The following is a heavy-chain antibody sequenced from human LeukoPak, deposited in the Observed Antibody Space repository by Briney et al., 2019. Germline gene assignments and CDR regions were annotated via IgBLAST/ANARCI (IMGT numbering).Heavy chain of an antibody. CDR2: MNPNSGNT. CDR1: GYSFTSFD. V-gene: IGHV1-8*01. CDR3: ARLTRYYYGMDV. D-gene: IGHD1-14*01. J-gene: IGHJ6*02. Sequence: ASLKVPCKASGYSFTSFDINWVRQAPGQGDEWMGWMNPNSGNTGYVEKFQGRVSMTRNTSINTAYMELSSLRSDNTAIYYCARLTRYYYGMDVWGQGTTVTVSS.